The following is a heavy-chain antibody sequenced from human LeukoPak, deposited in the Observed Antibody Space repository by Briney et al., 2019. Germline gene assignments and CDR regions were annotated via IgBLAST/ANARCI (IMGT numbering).Heavy chain of an antibody. CDR3: TSQYYDILTGYGNWFDP. CDR1: GFTFSGSA. J-gene: IGHJ5*02. V-gene: IGHV3-73*01. CDR2: IRSKANSYAT. D-gene: IGHD3-9*01. Sequence: GGSLRLSCAASGFTFSGSAMHWVRQASGKGLEWVGRIRSKANSYATAYAASVKGRFTISRDVSKNTAYLQMNSLKTEDTAVYYCTSQYYDILTGYGNWFDPWGQGTLVTVSS.